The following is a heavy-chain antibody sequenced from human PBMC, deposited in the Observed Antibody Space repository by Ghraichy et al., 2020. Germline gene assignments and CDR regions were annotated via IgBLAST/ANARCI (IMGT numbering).Heavy chain of an antibody. CDR1: GFTFDDYA. V-gene: IGHV3-9*01. Sequence: LSLTCAASGFTFDDYAMHWVRQAPGKGLEWVSGISWNSGSIGYADSVKGRFTISRDNAKNSLYLQMNSLRAEDTALYYCAKDIGIAVAGTWGFGYWGQGTLVTVSS. D-gene: IGHD6-19*01. CDR3: AKDIGIAVAGTWGFGY. CDR2: ISWNSGSI. J-gene: IGHJ4*02.